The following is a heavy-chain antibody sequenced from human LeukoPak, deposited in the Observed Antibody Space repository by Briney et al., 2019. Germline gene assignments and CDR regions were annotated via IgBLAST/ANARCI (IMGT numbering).Heavy chain of an antibody. CDR1: GGSISSGGYY. D-gene: IGHD2-2*01. J-gene: IGHJ5*02. Sequence: SQTLSLTCTVSGGSISSGGYYWSWIRQHPGKGLEWIGYIYYSGSTYYNPFLKSRVTISVDTSKNQFSLKLSSVTAADTAVYYCATGYCSSTSCPHNWFDPWGQGTLVTVSS. V-gene: IGHV4-31*03. CDR3: ATGYCSSTSCPHNWFDP. CDR2: IYYSGST.